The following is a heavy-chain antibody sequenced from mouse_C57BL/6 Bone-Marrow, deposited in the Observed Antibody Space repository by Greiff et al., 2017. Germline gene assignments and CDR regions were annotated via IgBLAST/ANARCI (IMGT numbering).Heavy chain of an antibody. D-gene: IGHD1-1*01. J-gene: IGHJ1*03. Sequence: QVQLKQSGAELARPGASVKLSCKASGYTFTSYGISWVKQRTGQGLEWIGEIYPRSGNTYYNEKFKGKATLTADKSSSTAYMELRSLPYEDSAVYFCARDYYGRGGSYFDVWGTGTTVTVSS. CDR2: IYPRSGNT. CDR1: GYTFTSYG. V-gene: IGHV1-81*01. CDR3: ARDYYGRGGSYFDV.